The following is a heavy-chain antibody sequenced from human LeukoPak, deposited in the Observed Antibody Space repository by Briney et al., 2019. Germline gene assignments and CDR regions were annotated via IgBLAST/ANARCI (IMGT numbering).Heavy chain of an antibody. CDR3: ARGGSYSFDH. Sequence: ASQTLSLTCAISGDSVSSNSVAWNWIRQSPSRGLEWLGRTYYRSKWFNDYAVSVKSRITTNADTSKNQFSLQLNSVTPDDTAVYYCARGGSYSFDHWGQGTPVTVSS. J-gene: IGHJ4*02. V-gene: IGHV6-1*01. CDR2: TYYRSKWFN. D-gene: IGHD1-26*01. CDR1: GDSVSSNSVA.